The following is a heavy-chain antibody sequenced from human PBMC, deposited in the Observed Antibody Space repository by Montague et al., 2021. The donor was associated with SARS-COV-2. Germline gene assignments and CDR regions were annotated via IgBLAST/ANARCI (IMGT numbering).Heavy chain of an antibody. CDR1: GDSVSSSSAA. CDR3: ARVGRQQLVRLSGMDV. J-gene: IGHJ6*02. Sequence: CAISGDSVSSSSAAWNWIRQSPSRGLEWLGRTYYTSKWNYNYPLXLQGRLTIRPDMSRNQVSLKLSSVTAADTAVYYCARVGRQQLVRLSGMDVWGQGTTVTVSS. CDR2: TYYTSKWNY. D-gene: IGHD6-13*01. V-gene: IGHV6-1*01.